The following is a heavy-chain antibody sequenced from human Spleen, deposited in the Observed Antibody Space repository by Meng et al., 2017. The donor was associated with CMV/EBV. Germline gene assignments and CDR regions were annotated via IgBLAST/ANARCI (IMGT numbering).Heavy chain of an antibody. CDR3: AKDQFKLERRFENWFDP. Sequence: GESLKISCAASGFTFSTYAMHWVRQAPGKGLEYVSSISSNGGSTYYADSVKGRFTVSRDNSKNMLYLQMGSLRAEDMAVYYCAKDQFKLERRFENWFDPWGQGTLVTVSS. J-gene: IGHJ5*02. V-gene: IGHV3-64*02. CDR2: ISSNGGST. D-gene: IGHD1-1*01. CDR1: GFTFSTYA.